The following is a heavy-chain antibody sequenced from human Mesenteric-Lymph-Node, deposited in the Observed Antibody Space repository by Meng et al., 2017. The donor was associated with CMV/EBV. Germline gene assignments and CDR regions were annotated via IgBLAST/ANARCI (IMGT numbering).Heavy chain of an antibody. V-gene: IGHV1-69*02. D-gene: IGHD7-27*01. Sequence: SGGTFSSYTISWVRQAPGQGLEWMGRIIPILGIANYAQKFQGRVTITADKSTSTVSMELSRLRSEDTAVYYCARNANWGTRENYFDSWGQGTLVTVSS. CDR2: IIPILGIA. J-gene: IGHJ4*02. CDR1: GGTFSSYT. CDR3: ARNANWGTRENYFDS.